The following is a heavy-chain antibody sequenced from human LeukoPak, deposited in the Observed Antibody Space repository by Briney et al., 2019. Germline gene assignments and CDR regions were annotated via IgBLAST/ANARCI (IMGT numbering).Heavy chain of an antibody. V-gene: IGHV1-2*02. J-gene: IGHJ6*03. D-gene: IGHD3-16*01. CDR1: GYTFTGFY. CDR2: INPNSGDT. CDR3: ARGSHPFSGFGILYYYYYMEV. Sequence: ASLKVSCKASGYTFTGFYMHWVRQAPGQGLEWMGWINPNSGDTNYAQKFQGRVTMTRDTSISTAYMELSSLRSEDTAVYYCARGSHPFSGFGILYYYYYMEVWGKGTTVTISS.